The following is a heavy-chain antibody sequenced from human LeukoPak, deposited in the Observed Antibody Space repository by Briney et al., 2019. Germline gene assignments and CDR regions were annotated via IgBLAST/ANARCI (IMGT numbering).Heavy chain of an antibody. Sequence: PQTLSLTCTVSGGSVSSGDYYWSWTRQPPGKGLEWIGYIYYSGSTYYNPSLKSRVTISVDTSKNQFSLKLSSVTAADTAVYYCTREYYDSSGYFFDYWGQGTLVTISS. CDR2: IYYSGST. CDR1: GGSVSSGDYY. V-gene: IGHV4-30-4*01. J-gene: IGHJ4*02. D-gene: IGHD3-22*01. CDR3: TREYYDSSGYFFDY.